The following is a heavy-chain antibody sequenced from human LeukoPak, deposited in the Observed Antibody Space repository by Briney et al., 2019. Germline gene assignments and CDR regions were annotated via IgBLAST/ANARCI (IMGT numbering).Heavy chain of an antibody. V-gene: IGHV4-34*01. CDR1: GGSFSGYY. D-gene: IGHD3-3*01. J-gene: IGHJ6*03. CDR3: ARGGYYDFWNRYYYYYMDV. CDR2: INHSGST. Sequence: PSETLSLTCAVYGGSFSGYYWSWIRQPPGKGLEWIGEINHSGSTNYNPSLKSRVTISVDKSKNQFSLKLSSVTAADTAVYYCARGGYYDFWNRYYYYYMDVWGKGTTVTVSS.